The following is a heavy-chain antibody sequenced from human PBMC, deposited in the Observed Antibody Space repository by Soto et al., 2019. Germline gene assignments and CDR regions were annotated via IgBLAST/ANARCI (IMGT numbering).Heavy chain of an antibody. CDR1: GFTFSSYS. Sequence: EVQLVESGGGLVKPGGSLRLSCAASGFTFSSYSMNWVRQAPGKGLEWVSSISSSSSYIYYADSVKGRFTISRDNAKNSLYMQMNSLRAEDTAVYYCARAPGIAAADWFDPWGQGTLVTVSS. J-gene: IGHJ5*02. D-gene: IGHD6-13*01. CDR3: ARAPGIAAADWFDP. V-gene: IGHV3-21*01. CDR2: ISSSSSYI.